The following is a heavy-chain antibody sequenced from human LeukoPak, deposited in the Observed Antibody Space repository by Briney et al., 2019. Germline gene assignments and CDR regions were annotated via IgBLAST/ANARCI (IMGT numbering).Heavy chain of an antibody. CDR2: ISGSSAYI. CDR3: ARAYPGGLPYSSSSALDY. J-gene: IGHJ4*02. Sequence: GGSLRLSCEGSGFSFSSYGMNWVRQAPGKGLEWVASISGSSAYIFYADSVKGRFTISRDNAKNSLYLQMNSLRAEDTAVYYCARAYPGGLPYSSSSALDYWGQGTLVTVSS. CDR1: GFSFSSYG. V-gene: IGHV3-21*01. D-gene: IGHD6-6*01.